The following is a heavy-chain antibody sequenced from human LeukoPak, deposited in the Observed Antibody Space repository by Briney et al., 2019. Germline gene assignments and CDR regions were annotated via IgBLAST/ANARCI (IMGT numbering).Heavy chain of an antibody. CDR1: GFTFSDHY. Sequence: GGSLRLSCAASGFTFSDHYMDWVRQAPGEGLEWVGRTRNKANSYTTEYAASVKGRFTISRDDSKNSLYLQMNSLKTEDTAVYYCAILNCGGDCYPGHFDYWGQGTLVTVSS. J-gene: IGHJ4*02. D-gene: IGHD2-21*01. CDR3: AILNCGGDCYPGHFDY. V-gene: IGHV3-72*01. CDR2: TRNKANSYTT.